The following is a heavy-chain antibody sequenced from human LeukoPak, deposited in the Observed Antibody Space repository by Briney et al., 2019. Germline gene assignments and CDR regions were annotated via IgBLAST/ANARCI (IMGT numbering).Heavy chain of an antibody. D-gene: IGHD6-13*01. Sequence: GGSLRLSCSASGFTFSTYGMSGVRQAPRKGLDGVSGISGSCGSTYYADSVKGRFTITRDNSKNTLYPQIDSWRAEDTAVYSCAKDGLRYSSNWFEYWGQGTLVTVSS. CDR2: ISGSCGST. CDR3: AKDGLRYSSNWFEY. J-gene: IGHJ4*02. CDR1: GFTFSTYG. V-gene: IGHV3-23*01.